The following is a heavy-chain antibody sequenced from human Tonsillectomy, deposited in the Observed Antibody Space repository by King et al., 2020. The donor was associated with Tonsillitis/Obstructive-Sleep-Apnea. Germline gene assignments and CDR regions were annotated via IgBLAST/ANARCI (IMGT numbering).Heavy chain of an antibody. Sequence: VQLVESGGGVVRPGGSLRLSCAASGFTFEDFGMSCVRQVPGKGLEWVSGINWNGDNTRYADSVKGRFTISRDNAKNSLYLQMRSLRAEDTAFYYCARNFGDPDYWGQGTLVTVSS. D-gene: IGHD4-17*01. CDR3: ARNFGDPDY. CDR1: GFTFEDFG. V-gene: IGHV3-20*04. CDR2: INWNGDNT. J-gene: IGHJ4*02.